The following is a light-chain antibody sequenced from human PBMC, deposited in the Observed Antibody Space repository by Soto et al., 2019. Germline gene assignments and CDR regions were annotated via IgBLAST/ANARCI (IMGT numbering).Light chain of an antibody. CDR2: KAS. CDR1: RSISNW. J-gene: IGKJ2*01. CDR3: QQFKSYPYT. Sequence: DIQMTQSPSTLSASVGDRVTITCRASRSISNWLAWYQQKPGKAPNLLIYKASTLESGVPSRFSGSGSGTEFTLTISSLQPDDFATYYCQQFKSYPYTFGQGTKVDIK. V-gene: IGKV1-5*03.